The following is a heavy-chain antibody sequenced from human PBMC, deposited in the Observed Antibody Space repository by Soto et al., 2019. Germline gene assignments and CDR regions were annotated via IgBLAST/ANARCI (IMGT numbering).Heavy chain of an antibody. CDR1: GGSISSYY. CDR3: ARGPRGYVYYHGMDV. CDR2: IYYSGST. V-gene: IGHV4-59*12. J-gene: IGHJ6*02. D-gene: IGHD3-10*01. Sequence: SETLSLSCTVSGGSISSYYWSWIRQPPGKGLEWIGYIYYSGSTNYNPSLKSRVTMSVDASKNHFSLNLSSVTAADTAVYYCARGPRGYVYYHGMDVWGQGTTVTVSS.